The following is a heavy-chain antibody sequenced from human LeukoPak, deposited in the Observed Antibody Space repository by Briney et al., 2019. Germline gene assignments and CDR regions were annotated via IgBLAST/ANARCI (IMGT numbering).Heavy chain of an antibody. D-gene: IGHD3-3*01. CDR3: ARGGFFWSGTPGTVVFDY. CDR1: GFSFSSYS. CDR2: ISSSGSSI. J-gene: IGHJ4*02. Sequence: GGSLRLSCEASGFSFSSYSINWVRQSPGKGLEWISYISSSGSSIYYADSVKGRFTISRDNAKNSLYLQMNSLRAEDTAVYYCARGGFFWSGTPGTVVFDYWGQGTLVTVSS. V-gene: IGHV3-48*01.